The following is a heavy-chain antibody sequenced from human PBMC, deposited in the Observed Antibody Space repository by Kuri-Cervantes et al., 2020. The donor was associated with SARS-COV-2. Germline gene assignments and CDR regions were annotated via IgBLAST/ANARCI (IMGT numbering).Heavy chain of an antibody. CDR3: ARDSSIAARPYDPFDY. CDR1: GFTFSSYS. D-gene: IGHD6-6*01. J-gene: IGHJ4*02. CDR2: ICSSSSTT. Sequence: GGSLRLSCAASGFTFSSYSMNWVRQAAGKGMEWVSYICSSSSTTCHADSVKGRFTISRDNAKNSLYLQMNRLRAEDTAVYYCARDSSIAARPYDPFDYWGQGTLVTVSS. V-gene: IGHV3-48*01.